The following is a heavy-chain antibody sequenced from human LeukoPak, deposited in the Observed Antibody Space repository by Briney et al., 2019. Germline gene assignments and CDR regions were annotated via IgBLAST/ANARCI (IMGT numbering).Heavy chain of an antibody. D-gene: IGHD6-13*01. Sequence: SETLSLTCAVYGGSFSGYYWSWICQPPGKGLEWIGEINHSGSTNYNPSLKSRVTISVDTSKNQFSLKLSSVTAADTAVYYCARAYRRNSSSWLGGYNWFDPWGQGTLVTVSS. CDR2: INHSGST. CDR3: ARAYRRNSSSWLGGYNWFDP. J-gene: IGHJ5*02. CDR1: GGSFSGYY. V-gene: IGHV4-34*01.